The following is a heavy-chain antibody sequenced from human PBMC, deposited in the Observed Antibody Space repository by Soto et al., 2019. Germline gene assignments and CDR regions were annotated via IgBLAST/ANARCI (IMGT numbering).Heavy chain of an antibody. CDR1: GDSVSSNSAT. CDR3: AKLTGSGGK. J-gene: IGHJ4*02. V-gene: IGHV6-1*01. Sequence: SQTLSLTCAISGDSVSSNSATWDWIRQSPSRGLEWLGRTYYRSKWSNDYAVPVKSRITVTPDTSKNQFSLQLSSVTPEDTAVYYCAKLTGSGGKWGQGTLVTVSS. D-gene: IGHD3-9*01. CDR2: TYYRSKWSN.